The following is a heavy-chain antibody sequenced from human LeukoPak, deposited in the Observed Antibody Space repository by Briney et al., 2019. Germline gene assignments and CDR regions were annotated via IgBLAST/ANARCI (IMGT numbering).Heavy chain of an antibody. CDR3: AREKTFGGVIVIDY. CDR2: ISAYNGNT. V-gene: IGHV1-18*01. CDR1: GYTFTSYG. D-gene: IGHD3-16*02. Sequence: GASVKVSCKASGYTFTSYGISWVRQAPGQGLEWMGWISAYNGNTNYAQKLQGRVTMTTDTSTSTAHMELRSLRSDDTAVYYCAREKTFGGVIVIDYWGQGTLVTVSS. J-gene: IGHJ4*02.